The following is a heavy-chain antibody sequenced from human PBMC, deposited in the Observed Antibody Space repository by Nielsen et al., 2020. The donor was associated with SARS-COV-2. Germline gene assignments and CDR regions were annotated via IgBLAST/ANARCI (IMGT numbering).Heavy chain of an antibody. CDR1: GFIVSSKY. CDR3: TKGAQLGDY. Sequence: GESLKISCAASGFIVSSKYMNWVRQAPGKGLEWVSVFYSGGTTLYADSVKGRFIISRDNSRNTLYLQMNSLRVEDTAIYYCTKGAQLGDYWGQGTLVTVSS. J-gene: IGHJ4*02. V-gene: IGHV3-53*05. D-gene: IGHD6-13*01. CDR2: FYSGGTT.